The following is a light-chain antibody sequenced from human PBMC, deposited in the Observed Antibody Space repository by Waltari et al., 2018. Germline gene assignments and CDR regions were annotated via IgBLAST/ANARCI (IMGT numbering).Light chain of an antibody. CDR3: ASWDDSLNGHWV. V-gene: IGLV1-44*01. Sequence: QSVLTQTPSASGTPGQRVTISCSGSASHIGGNLVHWYHQLPGKAPKLLIYRSDLRPSGVPDRFSGSKSGTSASLAISGLQSEDEADYFCASWDDSLNGHWVFGGGTKVTVL. J-gene: IGLJ3*02. CDR2: RSD. CDR1: ASHIGGNL.